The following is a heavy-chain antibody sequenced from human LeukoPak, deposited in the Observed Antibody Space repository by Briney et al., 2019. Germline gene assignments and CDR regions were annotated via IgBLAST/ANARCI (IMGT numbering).Heavy chain of an antibody. CDR3: AREASSLGYCSSTSCYLDY. D-gene: IGHD2-2*01. V-gene: IGHV4-61*01. CDR2: IYYSGST. J-gene: IGHJ4*02. Sequence: TSETLSLTCTVSGVSVISGSYYLSWIRQSPRKGLESIGFIYYSGSTNYNPSLKSRVSISVDTSKNQFSLKLSSVTAADTAVYYCAREASSLGYCSSTSCYLDYWGQGTLVTVSS. CDR1: GVSVISGSYY.